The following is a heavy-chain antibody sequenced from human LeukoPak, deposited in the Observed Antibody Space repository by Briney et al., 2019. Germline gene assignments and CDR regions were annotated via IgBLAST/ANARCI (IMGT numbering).Heavy chain of an antibody. J-gene: IGHJ3*02. CDR1: GDSISSGTYY. Sequence: PSQTLSLTCTVFGDSISSGTYYWSWIRQTADKRLEYIGRINTGGTTNYNPSLRGRVALSVDTSKNQISLNLGSVSAADTAVYYCARTLLPGLKGAFDIWDQGTMVTVSS. CDR3: ARTLLPGLKGAFDI. D-gene: IGHD3-22*01. CDR2: INTGGTT. V-gene: IGHV4-61*02.